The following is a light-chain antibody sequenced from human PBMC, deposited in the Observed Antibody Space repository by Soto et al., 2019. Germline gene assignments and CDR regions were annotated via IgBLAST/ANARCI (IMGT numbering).Light chain of an antibody. J-gene: IGKJ4*01. CDR3: QQFNNWPPIT. CDR2: HAS. V-gene: IGKV3D-15*01. Sequence: EIVMTQSPATLSVSAGESATLSCRGSQSVSSNLAWYQQKPCQAPRLLIYHASTRATGIPARFSGSGSGTEFTPTISSLQSEDFAIFYCQQFNNWPPITCGGGTKVDI. CDR1: QSVSSN.